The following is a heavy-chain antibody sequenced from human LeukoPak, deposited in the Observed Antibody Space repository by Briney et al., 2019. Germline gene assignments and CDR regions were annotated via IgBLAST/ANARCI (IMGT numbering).Heavy chain of an antibody. J-gene: IGHJ6*03. D-gene: IGHD5-24*01. CDR1: GGSIRSYY. CDR3: ARAVEMATSKDYYYYMDV. Sequence: SETLSLTCTVSGGSIRSYYGSWIRQPPGKGLEWIGYIYTSGSTNYNPSLKSRVTISVDTSKNQFSLKLSSVTAADTAVYYCARAVEMATSKDYYYYMDVWGKGTTVTVSS. V-gene: IGHV4-4*09. CDR2: IYTSGST.